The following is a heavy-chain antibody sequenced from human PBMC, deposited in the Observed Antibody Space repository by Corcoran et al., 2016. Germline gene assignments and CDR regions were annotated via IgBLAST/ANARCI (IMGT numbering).Heavy chain of an antibody. Sequence: QVQLQESGPGLVKPSETLSLTCTVSGGSVSSGSYYWSWIRQPPGKGLEWIGYIYYSGSTNYNPALKSRVTISVDTSKNQFSLKLSSVTAADTAVYYCAGDARGHWNDGGEWCDPWGQGTLVTVSS. CDR1: GGSVSSGSYY. CDR3: AGDARGHWNDGGEWCDP. CDR2: IYYSGST. V-gene: IGHV4-61*01. D-gene: IGHD1-1*01. J-gene: IGHJ5*02.